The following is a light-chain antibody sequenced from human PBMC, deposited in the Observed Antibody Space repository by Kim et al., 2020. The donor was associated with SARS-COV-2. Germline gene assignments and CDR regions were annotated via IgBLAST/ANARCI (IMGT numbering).Light chain of an antibody. CDR1: SSDVGDYNY. J-gene: IGLJ1*01. CDR3: SSYTSSSTYV. V-gene: IGLV2-14*01. CDR2: GVT. Sequence: GPSITISSTGTSSDVGDYNYVSWYQQYPGKAPKLLIYGVTNRPSGISNRFSGAKSGNTASLTISGLQGEDEADFYCSSYTSSSTYVFGSGTKVTVL.